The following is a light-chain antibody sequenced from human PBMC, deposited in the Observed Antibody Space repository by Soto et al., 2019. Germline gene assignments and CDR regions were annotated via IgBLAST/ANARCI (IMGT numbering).Light chain of an antibody. V-gene: IGLV2-14*01. CDR1: STDVGGDNY. J-gene: IGLJ1*01. Sequence: ALAQPSSVSGSPGQSITISCTGTSTDVGGDNYVSWYQHHPGKGPKLIIYEVSNRPSGVSDRFSGSKSGNKASLIISNLEAEDESDYYCGSYTSTDTPVVFGTGTKVTVL. CDR3: GSYTSTDTPVV. CDR2: EVS.